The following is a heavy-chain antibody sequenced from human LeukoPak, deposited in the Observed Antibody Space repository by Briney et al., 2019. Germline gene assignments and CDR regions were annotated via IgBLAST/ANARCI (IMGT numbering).Heavy chain of an antibody. J-gene: IGHJ4*02. D-gene: IGHD2-2*01. CDR2: ISGSGETT. V-gene: IGHV3-23*01. CDR3: AKAMSSTTWGIFDY. CDR1: GFTFSSYA. Sequence: GGYLRLSCAASGFTFSSYAVSWVRQAPGRGLDCISSISGSGETTYYADSVKGRFTSSRDNSKKTVYLQLSSLRAEDTAVYYCAKAMSSTTWGIFDYWGQGTLVTVSS.